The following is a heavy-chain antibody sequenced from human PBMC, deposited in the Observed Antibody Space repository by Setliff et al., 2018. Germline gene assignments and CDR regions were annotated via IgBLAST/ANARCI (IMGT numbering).Heavy chain of an antibody. CDR2: ISAYNGNT. CDR1: GYTFTSYG. V-gene: IGHV1-18*01. CDR3: ARGIQLWRSHYYYYYMDV. D-gene: IGHD5-18*01. Sequence: GASVKVSCKASGYTFTSYGISWVRQAPGQGLEWMGWISAYNGNTNYAQKLQGRVTMTTDTSTSTAYMELRSLRSDDTAVYYCARGIQLWRSHYYYYYMDVWGKGTTVTVSS. J-gene: IGHJ6*03.